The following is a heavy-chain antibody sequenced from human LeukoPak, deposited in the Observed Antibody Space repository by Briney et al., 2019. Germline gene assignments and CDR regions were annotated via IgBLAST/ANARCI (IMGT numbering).Heavy chain of an antibody. CDR1: GFTFSSYW. CDR2: INSDGSST. Sequence: GGSLRLSCAASGFTFSSYWMHRVRQAPGKGLVWVSRINSDGSSTSYADSVKGRFTISRDNAKNTLYLQMNSLRAEDTAVYYCARRPWGGDQHMDVWGKGTTVTVSS. V-gene: IGHV3-74*01. D-gene: IGHD2-21*01. J-gene: IGHJ6*03. CDR3: ARRPWGGDQHMDV.